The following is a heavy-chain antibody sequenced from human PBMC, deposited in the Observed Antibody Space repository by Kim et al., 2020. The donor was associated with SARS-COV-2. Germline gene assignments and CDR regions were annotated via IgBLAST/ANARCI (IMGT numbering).Heavy chain of an antibody. V-gene: IGHV1-46*02. CDR1: GYTFNSYY. Sequence: ASVKVSCKASGYTFNSYYMHWVRQAPGQGLEWMGIINPIGGSTSYAQKFQGRVTMTRDTSTSTVYMELSSLRSEDTAVYYCARGSPVYYDILTGYYRDYWGQGTLVTVSS. CDR2: INPIGGST. J-gene: IGHJ4*02. CDR3: ARGSPVYYDILTGYYRDY. D-gene: IGHD3-9*01.